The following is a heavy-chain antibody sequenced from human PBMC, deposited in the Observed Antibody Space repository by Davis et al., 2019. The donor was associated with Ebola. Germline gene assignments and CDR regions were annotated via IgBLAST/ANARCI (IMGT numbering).Heavy chain of an antibody. CDR2: IKSKTDGGTT. J-gene: IGHJ3*02. CDR3: TTDFFPGCGDSGDAFDI. D-gene: IGHD4-17*01. Sequence: PGGSLRLSCAASGFTFSSYAMSWVRQAPGKGLEWVGRIKSKTDGGTTDYAAPVKDRFSISRDDSTNTLYLQMNSLKTEDTAVYYCTTDFFPGCGDSGDAFDIWGQGTMVSVSS. V-gene: IGHV3-15*01. CDR1: GFTFSSYA.